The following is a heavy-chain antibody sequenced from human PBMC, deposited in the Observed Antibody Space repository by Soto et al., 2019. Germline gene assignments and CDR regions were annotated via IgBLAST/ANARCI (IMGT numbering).Heavy chain of an antibody. CDR3: ASTFPGSGSTPNAFDI. V-gene: IGHV1-69*02. CDR2: IIPILGIA. D-gene: IGHD5-12*01. J-gene: IGHJ3*02. Sequence: SVKVSCKASGGTFSSYTISWVRQAPGQGLEWMGRIIPILGIANYAQKFQGRVTITADKSTSTAYMELSSLRSEDTAVYYCASTFPGSGSTPNAFDIWGQGTMVTVSS. CDR1: GGTFSSYT.